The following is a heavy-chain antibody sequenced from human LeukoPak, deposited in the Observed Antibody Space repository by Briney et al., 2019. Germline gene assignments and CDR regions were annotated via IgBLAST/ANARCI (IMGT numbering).Heavy chain of an antibody. CDR3: ARYGNGDGE. Sequence: GESLKISCKGSGYSFTSYWIGWVRQMPGKGLEWMGIIYPGDSANRSNPSFQGHATIPDNKSISPSFLQWSSLKASDTAKYYCARYGNGDGEWGQGTLVTVSS. J-gene: IGHJ4*02. CDR2: IYPGDSAN. CDR1: GYSFTSYW. D-gene: IGHD5-24*01. V-gene: IGHV5-51*01.